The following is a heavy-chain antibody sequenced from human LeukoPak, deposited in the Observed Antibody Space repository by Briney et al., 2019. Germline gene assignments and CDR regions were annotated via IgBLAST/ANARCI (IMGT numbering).Heavy chain of an antibody. CDR2: ISACNGNT. CDR1: GYTFINYG. Sequence: GASVKVSCKASGYTFINYGINWVRQAPGQGLEWMGWISACNGNTNYAQSLQGRVTMTTDTSTSTVYMEMRSLTSDDTAVYYCARDLDQYNGRFGGFGHDFWGQGTLVTVSS. CDR3: ARDLDQYNGRFGGFGHDF. V-gene: IGHV1-18*01. J-gene: IGHJ4*02. D-gene: IGHD3-10*01.